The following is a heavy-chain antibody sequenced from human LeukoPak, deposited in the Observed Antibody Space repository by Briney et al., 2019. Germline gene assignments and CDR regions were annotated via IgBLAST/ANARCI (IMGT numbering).Heavy chain of an antibody. V-gene: IGHV1-69*05. CDR1: GGIISTYV. CDR2: IVPPFGGT. D-gene: IGHD1-1*01. Sequence: ASVKVSCKASGGIISTYVIAWVRQAPGQGLEWMGGIVPPFGGTNYAQKFRGRVTMTTDESSSTVYMELTSLISGDTAVYYCARDFSHAGLDFWGQGTLVSVSS. CDR3: ARDFSHAGLDF. J-gene: IGHJ4*02.